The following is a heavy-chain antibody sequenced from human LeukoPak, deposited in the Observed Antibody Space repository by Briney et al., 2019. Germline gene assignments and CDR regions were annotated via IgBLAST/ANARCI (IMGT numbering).Heavy chain of an antibody. J-gene: IGHJ4*02. V-gene: IGHV4-59*08. Sequence: SETLSLTCTVSGGSISNFYWSWIRQPPGKGLEWIGYIYYSGSTNCNPSLKSRVTISVDTSKNQFSLKLSSVTAADTAVYYCARLDEHQLAYFDYWGQGTLVPVSS. CDR1: GGSISNFY. CDR2: IYYSGST. CDR3: ARLDEHQLAYFDY. D-gene: IGHD6-13*01.